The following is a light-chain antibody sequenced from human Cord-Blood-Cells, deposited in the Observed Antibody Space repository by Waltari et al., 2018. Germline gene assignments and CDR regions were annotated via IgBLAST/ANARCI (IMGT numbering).Light chain of an antibody. V-gene: IGKV1-5*01. CDR1: PRISSW. CDR2: DAS. CDR3: QKYNSYSWT. J-gene: IGKJ1*01. Sequence: IQMTHSPYTLSASVGSRATTTCRASPRISSWLAWYQQKQEKAPKLLIYDASSLESGVPSRFSGSGSGTEFTLTISSLQPDDVATYYCQKYNSYSWTFGQEPKVAIK.